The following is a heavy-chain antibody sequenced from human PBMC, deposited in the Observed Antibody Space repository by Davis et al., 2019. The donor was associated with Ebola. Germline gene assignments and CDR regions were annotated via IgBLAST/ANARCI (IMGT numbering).Heavy chain of an antibody. V-gene: IGHV3-11*06. CDR3: AREGFYFYGMDV. J-gene: IGHJ6*02. Sequence: GESLKISCAASGFTFSDHYMSWIRQAPGKGLEWVSKISSKSTRTEYADSVRGRFTISRDNAKDLLFLEMSSLRAEDTAVYYCAREGFYFYGMDVWGHGTTVTVSS. CDR1: GFTFSDHY. CDR2: ISSKSTRT. D-gene: IGHD2/OR15-2a*01.